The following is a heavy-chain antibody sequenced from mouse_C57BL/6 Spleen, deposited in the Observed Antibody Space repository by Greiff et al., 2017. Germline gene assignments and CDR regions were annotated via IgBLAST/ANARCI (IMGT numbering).Heavy chain of an antibody. CDR2: IDPSDSYT. D-gene: IGHD2-1*01. CDR1: GYTFTSYW. CDR3: AYYGNYAFDY. Sequence: QVQLQQPGAELVMPGASVKLSCKASGYTFTSYWMHWVKQRPGQGLEWIGEIDPSDSYTSYNQKFKGKSTLTVDKSSSTAYMQLSSLTSEDSAVYYCAYYGNYAFDYWGQGTTLTVSS. J-gene: IGHJ2*01. V-gene: IGHV1-69*01.